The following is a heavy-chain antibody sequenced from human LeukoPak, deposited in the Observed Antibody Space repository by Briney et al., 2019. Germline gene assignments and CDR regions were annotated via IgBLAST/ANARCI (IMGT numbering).Heavy chain of an antibody. CDR3: ARGQRMDV. Sequence: SETLSLTCAVYGGSFSGYYWSWIRQPAGKGLEWIGRIYTSGNTNYNPSLKSRVTMSLDTSKNQLSLKLSSVTAADTAVYYCARGQRMDVWGQGTTVTVSS. V-gene: IGHV4-59*10. J-gene: IGHJ6*02. CDR1: GGSFSGYY. CDR2: IYTSGNT. D-gene: IGHD5-24*01.